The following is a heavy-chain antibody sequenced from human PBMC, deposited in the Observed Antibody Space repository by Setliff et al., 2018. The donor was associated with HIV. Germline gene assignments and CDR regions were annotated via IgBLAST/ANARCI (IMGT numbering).Heavy chain of an antibody. V-gene: IGHV1-18*04. CDR2: ISTYSGNT. Sequence: ASVKVSCKASGYTFNDNYIHWVRQAPGQGLEWMAWISTYSGNTNYAPQFQGRVSVTTDTATSTVHMELRSLRSDDTAMYYCARDMDYSNPDYWGQGTLVTVSS. CDR1: GYTFNDNY. J-gene: IGHJ4*02. D-gene: IGHD4-4*01. CDR3: ARDMDYSNPDY.